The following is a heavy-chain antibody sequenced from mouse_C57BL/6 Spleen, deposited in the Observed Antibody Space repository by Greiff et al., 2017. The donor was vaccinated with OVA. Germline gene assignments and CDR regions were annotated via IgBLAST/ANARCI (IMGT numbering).Heavy chain of an antibody. V-gene: IGHV5-16*01. J-gene: IGHJ1*03. CDR1: GFTFSDYY. CDR2: INYDGSST. Sequence: EVHLVESEGGLVQPGSSMKLSCTASGFTFSDYYMAWVRQVPEKGLEWVANINYDGSSTYYLDSLKSRFIISRDNAKNILYLQMSSLKSEDTATYYCARGDYDYDSYWYFDVWGTGTTVTVSS. CDR3: ARGDYDYDSYWYFDV. D-gene: IGHD2-4*01.